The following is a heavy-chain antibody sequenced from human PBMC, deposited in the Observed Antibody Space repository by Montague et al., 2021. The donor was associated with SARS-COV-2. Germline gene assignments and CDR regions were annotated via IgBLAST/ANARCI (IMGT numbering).Heavy chain of an antibody. D-gene: IGHD6-13*01. CDR3: ARDVGWYSSSWFDY. J-gene: IGHJ4*02. V-gene: IGHV4-31*03. Sequence: TLSLTCTVSGGSISSGGYYWSWIRQHPGKGLEWIGYIYYSGSTYYXXXVKSRVTISVDTSKNQFSLKLSSVTAAVTAVYYCARDVGWYSSSWFDYWGQGTLVTVSS. CDR1: GGSISSGGYY. CDR2: IYYSGST.